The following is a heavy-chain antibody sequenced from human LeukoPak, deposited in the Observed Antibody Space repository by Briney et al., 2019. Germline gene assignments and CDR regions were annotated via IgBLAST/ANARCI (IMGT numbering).Heavy chain of an antibody. CDR2: ISHDGSNK. CDR1: GFTFSSYG. J-gene: IGHJ4*02. V-gene: IGHV3-30*03. D-gene: IGHD6-19*01. Sequence: GGSLRLSCAASGFTFSSYGMHWVRQAPGKGLEWVAVISHDGSNKYYADSVKGRFTISRDNSKNTLYLQMNSLRAEDTAVYYAVAGTDYFDYWGQGTLVTVSS. CDR3: VAGTDYFDY.